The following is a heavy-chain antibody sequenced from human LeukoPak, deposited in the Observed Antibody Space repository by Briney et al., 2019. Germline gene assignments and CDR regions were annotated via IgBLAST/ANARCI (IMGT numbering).Heavy chain of an antibody. J-gene: IGHJ4*02. CDR1: GFTFSNYA. D-gene: IGHD1-26*01. CDR2: ISYDGSKK. V-gene: IGHV3-30-3*01. CDR3: ARAAGGSGRSDY. Sequence: GGSLRLSCAASGFTFSNYAMYWVRQAPGKGLEWVALISYDGSKKDSADSVKGRFTISRDNAKNSLYLQMSSLRAEDTAVYYCARAAGGSGRSDYWGQGTLVTVSS.